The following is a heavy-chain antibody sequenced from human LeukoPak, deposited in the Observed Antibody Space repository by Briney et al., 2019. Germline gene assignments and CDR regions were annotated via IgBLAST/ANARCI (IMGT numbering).Heavy chain of an antibody. CDR2: IRTYNGNT. Sequence: GASVKVSCKASGYTLPSYDISWVPQAPGKGLECVGWIRTYNGNTNYAQKLQGRVTLTTDTSTNTPYMEMRTLRSDDTAVYYCARAESGYDILTGYSKYYFDYWGQGTLVIVSS. D-gene: IGHD3-9*01. CDR1: GYTLPSYD. J-gene: IGHJ4*02. V-gene: IGHV1-18*01. CDR3: ARAESGYDILTGYSKYYFDY.